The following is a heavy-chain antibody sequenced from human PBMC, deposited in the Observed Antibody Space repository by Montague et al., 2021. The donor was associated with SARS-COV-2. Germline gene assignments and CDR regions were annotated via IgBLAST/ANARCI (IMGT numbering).Heavy chain of an antibody. CDR1: GDSTSCPNCY. CDR2: IYNSGTT. CDR3: ARHRNYGDHSLDNWFHP. Sequence: SETLSLTCTVSGDSTSCPNCYWGWIRQAPGKGLDWIGTIYNSGTTYYNPSPKSRLTISIDTSKNQFSLKLTSVTAADTAVYYCARHRNYGDHSLDNWFHPWGQGTLVTVSS. D-gene: IGHD4-17*01. V-gene: IGHV4-39*01. J-gene: IGHJ5*02.